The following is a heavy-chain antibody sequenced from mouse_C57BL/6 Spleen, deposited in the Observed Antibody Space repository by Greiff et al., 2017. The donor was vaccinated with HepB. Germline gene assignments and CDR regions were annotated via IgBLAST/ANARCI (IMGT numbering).Heavy chain of an antibody. J-gene: IGHJ4*01. CDR3: ARSSSPENAMDY. CDR1: GYSFTGYY. CDR2: INPSTGGT. V-gene: IGHV1-42*01. Sequence: VQLQQSGPELVKPGASVKISCKASGYSFTGYYMNWVKQSPEKSLEWIGEINPSTGGTTYNQKFKAKATLTVDKSSSTAYMQLKSLTSEDSAVYYCARSSSPENAMDYWGQGTSVTVSS. D-gene: IGHD1-1*01.